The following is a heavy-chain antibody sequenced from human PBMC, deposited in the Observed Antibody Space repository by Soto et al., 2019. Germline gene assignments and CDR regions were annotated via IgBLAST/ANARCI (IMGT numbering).Heavy chain of an antibody. CDR2: IRSKANSYAT. J-gene: IGHJ6*02. Sequence: SGGSLRLSCAASGFTFSGSAMHWVRQASGKGLEWVGRIRSKANSYATAYAASVKGRFTISRDDSKNTAYLQMNSLKTEDTAVYYCTRHVVAGTFRYYGMDVWGQGTTVTVSS. CDR3: TRHVVAGTFRYYGMDV. D-gene: IGHD6-19*01. V-gene: IGHV3-73*01. CDR1: GFTFSGSA.